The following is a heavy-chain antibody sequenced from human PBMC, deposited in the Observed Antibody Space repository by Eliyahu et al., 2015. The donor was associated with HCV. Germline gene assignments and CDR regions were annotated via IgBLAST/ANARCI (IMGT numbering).Heavy chain of an antibody. Sequence: EVQLLESGGGLVQPGGSLRLSCAASGFPFSSXAMSWGQAPGKGLEWVSGISGSGISTYYADSVKGRFTISRDNIKNTVYLQMDSLRAEDTAVYKCAKDPRPVETRLYFDHWGQGALVTVSS. V-gene: IGHV3-23*01. CDR1: GFPFSSXA. CDR3: AKDPRPVETRLYFDH. D-gene: IGHD2-15*01. J-gene: IGHJ4*02. CDR2: ISGSGIST.